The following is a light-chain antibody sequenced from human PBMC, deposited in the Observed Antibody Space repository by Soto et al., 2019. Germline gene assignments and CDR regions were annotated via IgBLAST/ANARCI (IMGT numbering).Light chain of an antibody. Sequence: IVMTQSPATLSVSPGGRVTLSCRASQSVSSDLAWYQQRPGQAPRLLIYGASTRATGIPARFSGTGSGTEFPLTISSLQSEDFAIYYCQQYTNWPPYTFGQGTKLEIK. CDR1: QSVSSD. CDR3: QQYTNWPPYT. V-gene: IGKV3-15*01. J-gene: IGKJ2*01. CDR2: GAS.